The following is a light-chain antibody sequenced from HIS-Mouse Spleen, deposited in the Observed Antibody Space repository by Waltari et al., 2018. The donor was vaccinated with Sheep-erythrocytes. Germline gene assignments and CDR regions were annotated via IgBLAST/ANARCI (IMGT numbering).Light chain of an antibody. V-gene: IGLV2-11*01. Sequence: SALTQPRSVSGSPGQSVTISCTGTSSHVGCYNYVSWYQQHPGKAPKLMIYDVSKRPSGVPDRFSGSKSGNTASLTISGLQAEDEADYYCCSYAGSYNHVFATGTKVTVL. CDR3: CSYAGSYNHV. CDR2: DVS. J-gene: IGLJ1*01. CDR1: SSHVGCYNY.